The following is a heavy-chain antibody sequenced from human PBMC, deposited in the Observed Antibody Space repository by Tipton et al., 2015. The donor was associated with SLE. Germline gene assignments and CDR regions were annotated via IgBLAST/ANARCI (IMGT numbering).Heavy chain of an antibody. V-gene: IGHV3-23*01. CDR1: GFTFSSYA. D-gene: IGHD3-3*01. J-gene: IGHJ4*02. CDR2: ISGTGSST. Sequence: SLRLSCAASGFTFSSYAMSWVRQAPGKGLEWVSAISGTGSSTYYADSVKGQFTISRDNSKNTLYLQMNSLRAEDTAVYYCAKDFYYDFWSEEGYWGQGTLVTVSS. CDR3: AKDFYYDFWSEEGY.